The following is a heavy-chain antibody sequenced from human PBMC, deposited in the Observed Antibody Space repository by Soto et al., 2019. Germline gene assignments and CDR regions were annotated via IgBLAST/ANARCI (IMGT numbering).Heavy chain of an antibody. Sequence: SLRLSCAASGFTFSDYYMSWIRQAPGKGLEWVSYISSSSSYTNYADSVKGRFTISRDNAKNSLYLQMNSLRAEDTAVYYCARDLSSVVVVAATAYFDYWGQGT. D-gene: IGHD2-15*01. J-gene: IGHJ4*02. CDR3: ARDLSSVVVVAATAYFDY. CDR2: ISSSSSYT. V-gene: IGHV3-11*05. CDR1: GFTFSDYY.